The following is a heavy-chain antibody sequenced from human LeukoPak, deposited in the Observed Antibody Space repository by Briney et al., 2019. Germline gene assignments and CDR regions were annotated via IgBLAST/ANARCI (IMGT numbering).Heavy chain of an antibody. Sequence: GGSLRLSCEASGFTFSSYAMSWVRQAPGKGLEWVSAISGSGGSTYYADSVKGRFTISRDNSKNTLYLQMNSLRAEDTAVYYCAKAHRITIFGVVRSGHYYYYMDVWGKGTTVTVSS. CDR2: ISGSGGST. V-gene: IGHV3-23*01. D-gene: IGHD3-3*01. CDR3: AKAHRITIFGVVRSGHYYYYMDV. CDR1: GFTFSSYA. J-gene: IGHJ6*03.